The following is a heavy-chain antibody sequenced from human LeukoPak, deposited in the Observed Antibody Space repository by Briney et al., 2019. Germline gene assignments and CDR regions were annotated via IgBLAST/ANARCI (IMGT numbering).Heavy chain of an antibody. D-gene: IGHD2-21*02. CDR2: INHSGST. CDR1: GGSFSGYY. CDR3: ARDDYYISYYMEV. Sequence: SETLSLTCAVYGGSFSGYYWSWIRQPPGRGLEWIGEINHSGSTNYNPSLKSRVTISVDTSKNQFSLKLSSVTAADTAVYYCARDDYYISYYMEVWGKGTTVTVSS. J-gene: IGHJ6*03. V-gene: IGHV4-34*01.